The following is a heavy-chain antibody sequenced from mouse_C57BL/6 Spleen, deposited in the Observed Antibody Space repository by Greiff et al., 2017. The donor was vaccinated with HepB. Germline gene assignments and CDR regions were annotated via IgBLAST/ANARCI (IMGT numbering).Heavy chain of an antibody. J-gene: IGHJ3*01. V-gene: IGHV1-26*01. CDR2: INPNNGGT. D-gene: IGHD1-1*01. CDR1: GYTFTDYY. CDR3: ARIYYYGSSYGWFAY. Sequence: EVQLQQSGPELVKPGASVKISCKASGYTFTDYYMNWVKQSHGKSLEWIGDINPNNGGTSYNQKFKGKATLTVDKSSSTAYMELRSLTSEDSAVYYCARIYYYGSSYGWFAYWGQGTLVTVSA.